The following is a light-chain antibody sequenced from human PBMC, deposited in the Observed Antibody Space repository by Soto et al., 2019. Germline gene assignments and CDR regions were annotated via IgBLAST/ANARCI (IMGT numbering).Light chain of an antibody. V-gene: IGKV1-39*01. CDR3: QQSYSSSPWT. J-gene: IGKJ1*01. CDR1: QSISTY. Sequence: DIQMTQSPSSLSASVGDRVTISCRASQSISTYLNWYQQKPGTAPRLLIYRASSVKSGVPPRFSGSGSGRDFTLTISSLRPEDVATYFCQQSYSSSPWTFGQGTKVDI. CDR2: RAS.